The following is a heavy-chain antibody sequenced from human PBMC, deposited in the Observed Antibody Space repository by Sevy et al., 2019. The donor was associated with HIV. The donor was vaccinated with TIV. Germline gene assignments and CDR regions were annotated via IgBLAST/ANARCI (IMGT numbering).Heavy chain of an antibody. V-gene: IGHV1-2*02. Sequence: ASVKVSCKASGYTFTGYYMHWVRQAPGQGLEWMGWINPNSGGTNYAQKFQGRVTMTRDTSISTAYMELSRLRSDDTAVYYCARGGNSGSYYIYYYYYMDVWGKGTTVTVSS. D-gene: IGHD1-26*01. CDR2: INPNSGGT. CDR3: ARGGNSGSYYIYYYYYMDV. J-gene: IGHJ6*03. CDR1: GYTFTGYY.